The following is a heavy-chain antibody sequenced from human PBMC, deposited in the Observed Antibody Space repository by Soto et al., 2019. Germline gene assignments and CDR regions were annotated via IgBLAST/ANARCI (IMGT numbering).Heavy chain of an antibody. Sequence: XSVKVSCKASGYTFTSYGIIWVRQAPGQGLEWMGWISAYNGNTNYAQKLQGRVTMTTDTSTSTAYMELRSLRSDDTAVYYCAREWGPGYYYGMDVWGQGTTVTVSS. CDR3: AREWGPGYYYGMDV. D-gene: IGHD3-16*01. V-gene: IGHV1-18*01. CDR2: ISAYNGNT. J-gene: IGHJ6*02. CDR1: GYTFTSYG.